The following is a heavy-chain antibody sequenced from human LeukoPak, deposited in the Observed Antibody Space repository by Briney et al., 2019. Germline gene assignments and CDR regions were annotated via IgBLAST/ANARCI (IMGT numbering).Heavy chain of an antibody. Sequence: SETLSLTRSVSGGSLSIHFWSWIRQPPGKGLEWSGYILYSGITNYSPTLKCRVTTSLDTSKNQFTLKLSSVTAADTALYYCAREQVVVAAMENYFDNWGQGILVTVSS. CDR3: AREQVVVAAMENYFDN. J-gene: IGHJ4*02. V-gene: IGHV4-59*11. CDR1: GGSLSIHF. CDR2: ILYSGIT. D-gene: IGHD2-2*01.